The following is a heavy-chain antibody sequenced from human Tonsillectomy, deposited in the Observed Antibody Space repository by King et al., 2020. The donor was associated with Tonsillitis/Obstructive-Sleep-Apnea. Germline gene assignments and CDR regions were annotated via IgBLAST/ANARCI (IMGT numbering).Heavy chain of an antibody. CDR2: IYYSGST. CDR3: ASERDLGVGFDY. D-gene: IGHD1-26*01. V-gene: IGHV4-59*01. CDR1: GGSISSYY. J-gene: IGHJ4*02. Sequence: VQLQESGPGLVKPSETLSLTCTVSGGSISSYYWSWIRQPPGKGLEWIGYIYYSGSTNYNPSLKSRVTISVDTSKNQFSLKLSSVTAADTAVYYCASERDLGVGFDYWGQGTLVTVSS.